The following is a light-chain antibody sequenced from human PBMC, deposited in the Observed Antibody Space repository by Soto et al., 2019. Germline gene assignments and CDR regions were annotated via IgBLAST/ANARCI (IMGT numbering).Light chain of an antibody. CDR2: GAS. CDR1: QSVYSY. V-gene: IGKV3-15*01. J-gene: IGKJ3*01. CDR3: QQYNNWPPVT. Sequence: EIVLTQSPATLSLSPGERATLSCRASQSVYSYLAWYQHKPGQAPRLLIYGASTRATGIPARFSGSGSGTEFTLTISSLQSEDFAVYFCQQYNNWPPVTFGPGTKVDIK.